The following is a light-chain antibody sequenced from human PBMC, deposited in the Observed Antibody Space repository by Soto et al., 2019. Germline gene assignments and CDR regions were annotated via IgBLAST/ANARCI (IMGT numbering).Light chain of an antibody. CDR1: SSNIGNNY. CDR3: GAWDSSLSAVV. Sequence: QSVSTQPPSVSAAPGQKVTISCSGSSSNIGNNYVSWYLHLPGTAPKLLTYDNNKRPSGIPDRFSDSKSGTSATLEITGLQTGDEAVYYCGAWDSSLSAVVFGGGTKLTVL. V-gene: IGLV1-51*01. J-gene: IGLJ2*01. CDR2: DNN.